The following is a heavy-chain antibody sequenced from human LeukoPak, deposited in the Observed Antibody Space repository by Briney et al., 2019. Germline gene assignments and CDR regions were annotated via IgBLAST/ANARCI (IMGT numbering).Heavy chain of an antibody. J-gene: IGHJ4*02. CDR3: ARTRAGSGWFRRNPNWDY. CDR1: GGSTSSNSYY. D-gene: IGHD6-19*01. CDR2: IYYSGST. V-gene: IGHV4-39*07. Sequence: PSETLSLTCAVSGGSTSSNSYYWGWIRQPPGKGLEWIGSIYYSGSTSYNPSLKSRVTISVDTSKNQFSLKLSSVTAADTAVYYCARTRAGSGWFRRNPNWDYWGQGTLVTVSS.